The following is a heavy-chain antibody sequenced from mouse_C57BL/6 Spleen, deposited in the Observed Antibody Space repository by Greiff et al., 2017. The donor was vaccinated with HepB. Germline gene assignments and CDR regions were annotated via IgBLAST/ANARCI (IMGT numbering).Heavy chain of an antibody. CDR1: GYTFTDYY. D-gene: IGHD3-2*02. CDR3: ARGGQLRLLAY. J-gene: IGHJ3*01. Sequence: VQLQQSGAELVRPGASVKLSCKASGYTFTDYYINWVKQRPGQGLEWIARIYPGSGNTYYNEKFKGKATLTAEKSSSTAYMQLSSLTSEDSAVYFCARGGQLRLLAYWGQGTLVTVSA. V-gene: IGHV1-76*01. CDR2: IYPGSGNT.